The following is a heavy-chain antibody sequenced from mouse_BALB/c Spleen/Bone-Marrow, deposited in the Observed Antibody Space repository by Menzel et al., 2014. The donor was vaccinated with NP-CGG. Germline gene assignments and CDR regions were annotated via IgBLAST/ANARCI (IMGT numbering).Heavy chain of an antibody. J-gene: IGHJ4*01. D-gene: IGHD2-14*01. Sequence: VKLMESGPGLVQPSQSLSITCTVSGFSLTSYGVHWVRRSPGKGLEWLGVIWRGGSTDYNAAFMSRLSITKDNSKSQVFFKMNSLQADDTAIYYCAKIGTTTGAMDYWGQGTSVTVSS. CDR2: IWRGGST. CDR1: GFSLTSYG. CDR3: AKIGTTTGAMDY. V-gene: IGHV2-5*01.